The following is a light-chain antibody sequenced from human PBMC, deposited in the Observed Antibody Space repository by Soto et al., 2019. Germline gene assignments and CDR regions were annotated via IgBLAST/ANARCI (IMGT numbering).Light chain of an antibody. V-gene: IGKV1-9*01. J-gene: IGKJ5*01. CDR3: QQLNSYIT. Sequence: DIQLTQSPSFLSASVGDRVTITCRASQGISSYLAWYQQKPGKAPKLLIYAASTLQSGVPSRFSSSGSGTEFTLTISSLQPEDFATYYCQQLNSYITFGQGTRLEIK. CDR2: AAS. CDR1: QGISSY.